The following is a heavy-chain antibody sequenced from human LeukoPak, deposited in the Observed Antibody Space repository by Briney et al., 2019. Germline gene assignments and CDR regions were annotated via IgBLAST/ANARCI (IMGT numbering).Heavy chain of an antibody. Sequence: SETLSLTCTVSGGSISSSSYYWGWIRQPPGKGLEWIGSIYYSGSTYYNPSLKSRVTISVDTSKNQFSLKLSSVTAADTAVYYCARQGGAFDIWGQGTMVTVSS. CDR1: GGSISSSSYY. V-gene: IGHV4-39*01. CDR2: IYYSGST. D-gene: IGHD3-16*01. CDR3: ARQGGAFDI. J-gene: IGHJ3*02.